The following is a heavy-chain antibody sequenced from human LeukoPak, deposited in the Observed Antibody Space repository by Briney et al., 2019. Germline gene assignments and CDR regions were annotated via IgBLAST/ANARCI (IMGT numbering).Heavy chain of an antibody. CDR3: AKDPRGYSYGPVDY. D-gene: IGHD5-18*01. J-gene: IGHJ4*02. V-gene: IGHV3-30*02. Sequence: GGSLRLSCAASGFTFSSYGMHWVRQAPGKGLEGVTFIRYDGSTKYYVDSVKGRFTISRDNSKNTLFLQMNSLRPEDTAVYYCAKDPRGYSYGPVDYWGQGTLVTVSS. CDR2: IRYDGSTK. CDR1: GFTFSSYG.